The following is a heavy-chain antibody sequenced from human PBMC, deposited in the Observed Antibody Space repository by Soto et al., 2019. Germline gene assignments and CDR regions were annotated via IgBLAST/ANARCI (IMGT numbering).Heavy chain of an antibody. CDR1: GYTFTTYA. D-gene: IGHD4-17*01. CDR2: INAGNGNT. J-gene: IGHJ4*02. CDR3: ARTTHFYGEFDY. Sequence: GASVKVSCKASGYTFTTYAIHWVRQAPGQRLEWMGWINAGNGNTKYSQNLQGRVTITRDTSASTAYMELSSLRSEDTAMYYCARTTHFYGEFDYWGQGTLVTAPQ. V-gene: IGHV1-3*01.